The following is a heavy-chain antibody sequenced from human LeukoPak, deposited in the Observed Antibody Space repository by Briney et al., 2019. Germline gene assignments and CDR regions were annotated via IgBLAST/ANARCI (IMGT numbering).Heavy chain of an antibody. CDR3: ARDLSFSPDH. CDR2: VSPDGNLA. V-gene: IGHV3-74*01. J-gene: IGHJ4*02. Sequence: GGSLRLACAGAGFRLGNSWRHWVRQAPGKGPVWVAHVSPDGNLANYADSVKGRFIISRDNAKNTLFLQMNSLRAEDTAVYYCARDLSFSPDHWGQGTLVTVSS. CDR1: GFRLGNSW.